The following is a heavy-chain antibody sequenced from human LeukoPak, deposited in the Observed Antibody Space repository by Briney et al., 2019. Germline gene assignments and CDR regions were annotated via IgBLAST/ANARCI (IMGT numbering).Heavy chain of an antibody. D-gene: IGHD3-3*01. Sequence: GGSLRLSCAGSGFTFSNAWMSWVRQAPGKGLEWVGRIKSKTDGGTTDYAVIVKGRFTVSKDDSKNTLYLQMNSLKTEDTVVYYCTSRRTILGVALDYWGQGTLLTVSS. V-gene: IGHV3-15*01. J-gene: IGHJ4*02. CDR1: GFTFSNAW. CDR3: TSRRTILGVALDY. CDR2: IKSKTDGGTT.